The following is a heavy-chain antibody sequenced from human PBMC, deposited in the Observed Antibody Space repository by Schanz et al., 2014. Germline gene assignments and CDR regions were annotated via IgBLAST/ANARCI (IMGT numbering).Heavy chain of an antibody. D-gene: IGHD2-8*01. CDR3: ASLYDREYFDY. CDR1: GFTVSSNY. J-gene: IGHJ4*02. Sequence: EVQLVESGGGLVQPGGSLRLSCAASGFTVSSNYMSWVRQAPGKGLEWVSVIYGGGITSYADSVQGRLTISRDSSRNTLYLQMNSLRAEHTAVYYCASLYDREYFDYWGQGTLVTVSS. CDR2: IYGGGIT. V-gene: IGHV3-66*01.